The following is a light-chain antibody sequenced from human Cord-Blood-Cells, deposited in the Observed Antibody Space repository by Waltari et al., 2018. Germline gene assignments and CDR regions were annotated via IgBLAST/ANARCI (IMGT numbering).Light chain of an antibody. Sequence: QSALTQPASVSGSPGQSITIPCTGTSRDVGGYHFVSWYQQHPGKAPKLMIYDVIKRPSGVSTRFSGSKSGNTASLTISGLQAEDEADYYCSSYTSSSTRVFGGGTKLTVL. CDR1: SRDVGGYHF. V-gene: IGLV2-14*01. CDR2: DVI. CDR3: SSYTSSSTRV. J-gene: IGLJ3*02.